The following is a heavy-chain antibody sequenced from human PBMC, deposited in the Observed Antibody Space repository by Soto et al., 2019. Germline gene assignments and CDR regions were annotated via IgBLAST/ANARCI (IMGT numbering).Heavy chain of an antibody. V-gene: IGHV4-34*01. Sequence: PSETLSLTCAVYGGSFSGYYWSWIRQPPGKGLEWIGEINHSGSTNYNPSLKSRVTISVDTSKNQFSLKLSSVTAADTAVYYCARVAYYYGMDVWGQGTTVTVS. CDR3: ARVAYYYGMDV. J-gene: IGHJ6*02. CDR2: INHSGST. CDR1: GGSFSGYY.